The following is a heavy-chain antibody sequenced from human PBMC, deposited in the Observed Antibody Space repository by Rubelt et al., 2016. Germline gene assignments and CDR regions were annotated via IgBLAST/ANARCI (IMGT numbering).Heavy chain of an antibody. CDR2: IYYRGST. CDR1: GGSISSSSYY. CDR3: ARGPRAGTTSFDH. D-gene: IGHD1-7*01. Sequence: QLQLQESGPGLVKPSETLSLTCTVSGGSISSSSYYWGWIRQPPGKGLEWIGSIYYRGSTYYNPSLKGRGTLSGATSKKQFALRLSSVTGAETAVYYCARGPRAGTTSFDHWGQGTPVPVSS. V-gene: IGHV4-39*07. J-gene: IGHJ4*02.